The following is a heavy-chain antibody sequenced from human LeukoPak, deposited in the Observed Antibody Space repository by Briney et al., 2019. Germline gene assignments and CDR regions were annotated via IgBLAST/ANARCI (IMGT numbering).Heavy chain of an antibody. CDR1: GFTFSSYA. J-gene: IGHJ4*02. CDR2: ISGSGGST. V-gene: IGHV3-23*01. D-gene: IGHD6-19*01. CDR3: AKVVTGWAPFDY. Sequence: PGGSLRLSCAASGFTFSSYAMTWVRQAPGKGLEWVSGISGSGGSTYYADSVKGRFTISRDNSKNTLYLQMNSLRAEDTAVYSCAKVVTGWAPFDYWGQGTLVTVSS.